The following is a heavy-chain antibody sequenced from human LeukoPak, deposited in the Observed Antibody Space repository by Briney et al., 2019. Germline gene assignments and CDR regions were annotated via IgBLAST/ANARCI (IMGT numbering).Heavy chain of an antibody. Sequence: GALVKVSCKASGYTFTSYGISRVRQAPGQGLEWMGWISAYNGNTNYAQKLQGRVTMTTDTSTSTAYKELRSLRSDDTAVYYCARDGLHRSQWFDPGGQGTLVTVSS. CDR2: ISAYNGNT. J-gene: IGHJ5*02. CDR1: GYTFTSYG. CDR3: ARDGLHRSQWFDP. D-gene: IGHD4-11*01. V-gene: IGHV1-18*01.